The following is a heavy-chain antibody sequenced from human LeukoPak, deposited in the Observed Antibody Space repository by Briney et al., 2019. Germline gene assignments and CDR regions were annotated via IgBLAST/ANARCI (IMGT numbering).Heavy chain of an antibody. D-gene: IGHD6-19*01. V-gene: IGHV3-49*03. J-gene: IGHJ4*02. CDR2: IRSKAYGGTT. Sequence: PGGSLRLSCTASGFTFGDYAMSWFRQAPGKGLEWVGFIRSKAYGGTTEYAASVKGRFTISRDDSKSIAYLQMNSLKTEDTAVSYCARSSGWWSLDYWGQGTLVTVSS. CDR3: ARSSGWWSLDY. CDR1: GFTFGDYA.